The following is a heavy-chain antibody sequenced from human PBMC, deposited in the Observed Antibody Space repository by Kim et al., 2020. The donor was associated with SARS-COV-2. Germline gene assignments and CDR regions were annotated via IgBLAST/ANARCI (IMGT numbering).Heavy chain of an antibody. Sequence: TLSLTCTVSGGSISSYYWSWIRQPPGKGLEWIGYIYYSGSTNYNPSLKSRVTISVDTSKNQFSLKLSSVTAADTAVYYCARFQHDFWSGFYRFDYYYGMDVWGQGTTVTVSS. CDR1: GGSISSYY. CDR2: IYYSGST. D-gene: IGHD3-3*01. J-gene: IGHJ6*02. V-gene: IGHV4-59*01. CDR3: ARFQHDFWSGFYRFDYYYGMDV.